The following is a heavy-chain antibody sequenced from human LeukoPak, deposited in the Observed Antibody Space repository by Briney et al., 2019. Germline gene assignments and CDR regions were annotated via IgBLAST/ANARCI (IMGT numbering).Heavy chain of an antibody. CDR3: VRGQTIDF. CDR2: IKSDGTGI. J-gene: IGHJ4*02. Sequence: GGSPRLSCTASGFTLSDYWMYWVRQAPGKGLVWVSRIKSDGTGILYEDFAEGRFTISRDNAKNALYLQMSSLREEDTAVYYCVRGQTIDFWGQGILVTVSS. CDR1: GFTLSDYW. V-gene: IGHV3-74*03. D-gene: IGHD3-10*01.